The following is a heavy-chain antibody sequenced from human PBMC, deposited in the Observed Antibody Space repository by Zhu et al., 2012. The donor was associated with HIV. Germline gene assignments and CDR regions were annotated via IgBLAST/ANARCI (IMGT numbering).Heavy chain of an antibody. Sequence: EVQLMESGGGLVQPGGSLRLSCAASGFTFRTNWMHWVRQAPGKGLVWVSRISRDGSDTYYADSVKGRFTVSRDNAKNTLYLQMNSLRVEDTALYYCAREAVTAEFFDSWGQGXLVSVSA. CDR3: AREAVTAEFFDS. CDR2: ISRDGSDT. V-gene: IGHV3-74*01. D-gene: IGHD6-19*01. CDR1: GFTFRTNW. J-gene: IGHJ4*02.